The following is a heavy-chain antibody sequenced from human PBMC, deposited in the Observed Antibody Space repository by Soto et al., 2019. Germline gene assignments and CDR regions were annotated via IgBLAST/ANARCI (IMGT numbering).Heavy chain of an antibody. D-gene: IGHD6-19*01. Sequence: GGSLRLSCAASRVTVSSYGMHWLRQAPGKGLEWVAVISYEGSDHYYADSVKGRFAVSRDNSKNTLFLQMNSLRAEDTAVYYCAKEHSGLYSRHYFDFWGQGTLVTVSS. CDR1: RVTVSSYG. CDR3: AKEHSGLYSRHYFDF. CDR2: ISYEGSDH. J-gene: IGHJ4*02. V-gene: IGHV3-30*18.